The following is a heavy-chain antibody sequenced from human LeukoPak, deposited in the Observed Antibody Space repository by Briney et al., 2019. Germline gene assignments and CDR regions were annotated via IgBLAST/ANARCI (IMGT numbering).Heavy chain of an antibody. CDR1: GGSISSSSYY. CDR2: IYYSGST. V-gene: IGHV4-39*01. Sequence: SETLSLTCTVSGGSISSSSYYWGWIRQPPGKGLEWTGSIYYSGSTYYNPSLKSRVTISVDTSKNQFSLKLSSVTAADTAVYYCARPSSYYDFWSGPLPGAFDIWGQGTMVTVSS. J-gene: IGHJ3*02. D-gene: IGHD3-3*01. CDR3: ARPSSYYDFWSGPLPGAFDI.